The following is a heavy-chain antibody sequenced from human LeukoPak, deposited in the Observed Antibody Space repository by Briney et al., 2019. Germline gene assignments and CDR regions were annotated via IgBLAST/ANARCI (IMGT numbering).Heavy chain of an antibody. CDR2: IIPIFGIA. CDR3: ARDGRVTGDYYGMDV. CDR1: GGTFSSYA. J-gene: IGHJ6*02. V-gene: IGHV1-69*04. Sequence: ASVKVSCKASGGTFSSYAISWVRQAPGQGLEWMGRIIPIFGIANYAQKFQGRVTITADKSTSTAYMELSSLRSEDTAVYYCARDGRVTGDYYGMDVRGQGTTVTVSS. D-gene: IGHD4-23*01.